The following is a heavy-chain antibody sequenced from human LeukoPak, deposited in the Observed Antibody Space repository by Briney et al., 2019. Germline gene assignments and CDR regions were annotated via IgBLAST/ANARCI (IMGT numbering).Heavy chain of an antibody. Sequence: GGSLRLSCTASGFTFHTYWMSWVRQAPGKGLEWVANIKEDGSEKYCVDSVKGRFTISRDNAKNSLYLQMNSLRAEDTAVYYCARDPVDCTNGVCYRIWDYWGQGTLVTVSS. V-gene: IGHV3-7*01. CDR2: IKEDGSEK. CDR1: GFTFHTYW. CDR3: ARDPVDCTNGVCYRIWDY. D-gene: IGHD2-8*01. J-gene: IGHJ4*02.